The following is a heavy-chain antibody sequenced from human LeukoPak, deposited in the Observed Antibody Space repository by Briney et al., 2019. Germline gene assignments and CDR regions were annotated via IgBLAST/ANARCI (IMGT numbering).Heavy chain of an antibody. CDR1: GGTFISYT. CDR3: ARESGDTIFGVAHYYFDY. CDR2: IIPILGIA. Sequence: SVKVSCKASGGTFISYTMSWVRQAPGQGLEWMGRIIPILGIANYAQKFQGRVTITADKSTSTAYMELSSLRSEDTAVYYCARESGDTIFGVAHYYFDYWGQGTLVTVSS. J-gene: IGHJ4*02. D-gene: IGHD3-3*01. V-gene: IGHV1-69*04.